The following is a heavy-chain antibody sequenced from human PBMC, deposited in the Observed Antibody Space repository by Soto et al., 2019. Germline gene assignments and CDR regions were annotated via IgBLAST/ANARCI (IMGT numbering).Heavy chain of an antibody. CDR3: ARDGRAGNDYIWGSYRFTKAYFDY. CDR1: GGSISSGDYY. Sequence: SETLSLTCTVSGGSISSGDYYWSWIRQPPGKGLEWIGYIYYSGSTYYNPSLKSRVTISVDTSKNQFSLKLSSVTAADTAVYYCARDGRAGNDYIWGSYRFTKAYFDYWGQGTLVTVSS. V-gene: IGHV4-30-4*01. CDR2: IYYSGST. J-gene: IGHJ4*02. D-gene: IGHD3-16*02.